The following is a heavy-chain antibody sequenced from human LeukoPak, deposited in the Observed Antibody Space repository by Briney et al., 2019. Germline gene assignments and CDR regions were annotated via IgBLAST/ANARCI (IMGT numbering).Heavy chain of an antibody. CDR2: IYSGGST. V-gene: IGHV3-53*01. J-gene: IGHJ3*02. CDR1: GFRFSSYW. D-gene: IGHD3-16*01. Sequence: AGGSLRLSCETSGFRFSSYWMSWVRQAPGKGLEWVSVIYSGGSTYYADSVKGRFTISRDNSKNTLYLQMNSLRAEDTAVYYCARGGKLDAFDIWGQGTMVTVSS. CDR3: ARGGKLDAFDI.